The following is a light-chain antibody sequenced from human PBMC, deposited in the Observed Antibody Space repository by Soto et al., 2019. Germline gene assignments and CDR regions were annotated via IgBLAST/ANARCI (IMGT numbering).Light chain of an antibody. CDR3: QQLHDYPIT. CDR2: AAS. CDR1: QGISSY. V-gene: IGKV1-8*01. J-gene: IGKJ5*01. Sequence: AIRMTQSPSSFSASKVDRVTITFRASQGISSYLAWYQQKPGKAPKLLIYAASTLQSGVPSRFSGSGSGTEFTLTISSLQPEGFATYYCQQLHDYPITFGQGTRLEIK.